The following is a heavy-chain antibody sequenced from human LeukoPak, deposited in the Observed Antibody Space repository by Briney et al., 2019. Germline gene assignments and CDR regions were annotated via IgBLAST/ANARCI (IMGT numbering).Heavy chain of an antibody. Sequence: GGSLRLSCAASGFTFSSYAMSWVRQAPGKGLEWVSAIGRSGANSYYATSVKGRFSVSRDNTKNTFHLQMNSLRAEDTAIYYCAKLQTAVVPAATLGFDSWGQGTLVTVSS. J-gene: IGHJ4*02. CDR1: GFTFSSYA. D-gene: IGHD2-2*01. V-gene: IGHV3-23*01. CDR3: AKLQTAVVPAATLGFDS. CDR2: IGRSGANS.